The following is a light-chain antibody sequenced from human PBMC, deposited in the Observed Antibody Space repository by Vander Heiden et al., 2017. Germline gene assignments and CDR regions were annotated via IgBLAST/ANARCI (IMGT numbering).Light chain of an antibody. CDR1: NIRSKS. CDR3: QVWDSSSDHVV. J-gene: IGLJ2*01. Sequence: SPVLPPPPPGAVAPGQTARITCGGNNIRSKSVYWYQQKPGQAPVLVVDDGGDRPSGIPERFSGSNSENTATLTISRVEAGDEADYYCQVWDSSSDHVVFGGGTKVTVL. V-gene: IGLV3-21*02. CDR2: DGG.